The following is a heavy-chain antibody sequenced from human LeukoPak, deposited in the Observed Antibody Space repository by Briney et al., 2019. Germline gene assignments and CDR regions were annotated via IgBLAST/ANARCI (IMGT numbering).Heavy chain of an antibody. CDR1: GYSFTSYW. CDR2: IYPGDSDT. D-gene: IGHD2-2*02. CDR3: ARRFGCSSTSCYTDYYYGMDV. V-gene: IGHV5-51*01. Sequence: GESLKISCKGSGYSFTSYWIGWVRQMPGKGLEWMGIIYPGDSDTRYSPSFQGQVTISADKSISTAYLQWSSLKASDTAMYYCARRFGCSSTSCYTDYYYGMDVWGQGTTVTVAS. J-gene: IGHJ6*02.